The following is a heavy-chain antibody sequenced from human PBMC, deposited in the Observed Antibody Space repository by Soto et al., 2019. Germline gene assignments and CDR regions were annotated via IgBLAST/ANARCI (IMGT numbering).Heavy chain of an antibody. V-gene: IGHV4-61*01. CDR1: GGSVSSGSYY. J-gene: IGHJ5*02. CDR2: IYYSGST. Sequence: PSETLSLTCTVSGGSVSSGSYYWSWIRQPPGKELEWIGHIYYSGSTNYNPSLKSRVTISVDTSKNQFSLKLSSVTAADTAEYYCARHLQGWFDPWGQGTLVSVS. CDR3: ARHLQGWFDP.